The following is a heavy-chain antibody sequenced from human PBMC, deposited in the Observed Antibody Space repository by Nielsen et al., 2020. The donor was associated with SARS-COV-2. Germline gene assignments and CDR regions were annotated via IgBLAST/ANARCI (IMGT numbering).Heavy chain of an antibody. Sequence: GESLKISCAASGFIVSSNYMSWVRQAPGKGLEWVAVMYSDGSTNYAESVKGRITIYRDNSKNSMYLQMNSLRAEDTAVYYCAKALVGLGVMDVWGPGTTVTVSS. J-gene: IGHJ6*02. CDR2: MYSDGST. CDR3: AKALVGLGVMDV. CDR1: GFIVSSNY. D-gene: IGHD6-6*01. V-gene: IGHV3-53*01.